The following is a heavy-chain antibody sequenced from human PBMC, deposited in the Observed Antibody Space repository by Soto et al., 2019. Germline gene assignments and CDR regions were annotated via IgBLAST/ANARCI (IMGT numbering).Heavy chain of an antibody. J-gene: IGHJ5*02. V-gene: IGHV3-30*18. CDR1: GFTFSSYG. CDR3: AKTAESGDDWGWCDP. Sequence: QVQLVESGGGVVQPGRSLRLSCAASGFTFSSYGMHWVRQAPGKGLEWVAVISSDGSNKHYADSVKGRFTISRDNSKNTLYVQMNSLRPEDTAVYYFAKTAESGDDWGWCDPWGQGTVVTVSS. CDR2: ISSDGSNK. D-gene: IGHD2-21*01.